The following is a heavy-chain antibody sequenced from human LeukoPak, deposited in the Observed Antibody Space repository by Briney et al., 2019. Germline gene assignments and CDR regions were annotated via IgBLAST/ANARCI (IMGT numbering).Heavy chain of an antibody. V-gene: IGHV1-2*02. CDR2: INPNSGGT. CDR1: GYTFTGYY. J-gene: IGHJ4*02. D-gene: IGHD5-12*01. Sequence: GASVKVSCKASGYTFTGYYMHWVRQAPGQGLEWMGWINPNSGGTNYAQKFQGRVTMTRDTSISTAYMELSRLRSDDTAVYYCARDESMVATIRKPTPDYWGQGTLVTVSS. CDR3: ARDESMVATIRKPTPDY.